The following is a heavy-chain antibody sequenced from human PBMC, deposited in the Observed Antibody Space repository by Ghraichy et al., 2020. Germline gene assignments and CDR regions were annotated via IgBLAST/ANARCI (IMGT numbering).Heavy chain of an antibody. CDR3: ARSRSGWYNFDY. CDR2: MNPNSGNT. V-gene: IGHV1-8*01. D-gene: IGHD6-19*01. CDR1: GYTFTSYD. Sequence: ASVKVSCKASGYTFTSYDINWVRQATGQGLEWMGWMNPNSGNTGYAQKFQGRVTMTRNTSISTAYMELSSLRSEDTAVYYCARSRSGWYNFDYWGQGTLVTVSS. J-gene: IGHJ4*02.